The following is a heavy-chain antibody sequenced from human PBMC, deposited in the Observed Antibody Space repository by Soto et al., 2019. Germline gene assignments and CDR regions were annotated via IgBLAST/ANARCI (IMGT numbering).Heavy chain of an antibody. CDR2: IYSGGST. D-gene: IGHD3-10*01. V-gene: IGHV4-4*07. CDR3: ARGPGGFGEFSLDY. CDR1: GGSIYSYY. J-gene: IGHJ4*02. Sequence: SETLSLTCTPSGGSIYSYYWSWIRQPAGKGLEWIGRIYSGGSTDYTPSLKSRATMSVDTSKNHFPLTLTPVTAADPAVYFCARGPGGFGEFSLDYWGQGTLVTVSS.